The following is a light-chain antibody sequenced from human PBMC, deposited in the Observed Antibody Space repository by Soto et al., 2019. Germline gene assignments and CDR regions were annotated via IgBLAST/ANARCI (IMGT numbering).Light chain of an antibody. CDR2: AAS. Sequence: DIQMTQSPSSLSASVGGRVTITCRASQSISSYLNWYQQKPGKAPKLLIYAASSLQSGVPSRFSGSGSGTDFTLTISSLQPEDFAVYYCQQRSNWPPITFGQGTRL. J-gene: IGKJ5*01. V-gene: IGKV1-39*01. CDR1: QSISSY. CDR3: QQRSNWPPIT.